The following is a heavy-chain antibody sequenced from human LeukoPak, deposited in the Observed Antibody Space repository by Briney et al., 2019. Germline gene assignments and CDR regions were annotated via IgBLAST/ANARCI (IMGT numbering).Heavy chain of an antibody. V-gene: IGHV3-48*03. CDR2: ISSSGSTI. CDR1: AFSLNNDA. D-gene: IGHD3-10*02. J-gene: IGHJ6*04. Sequence: PGGSLRLSCAASAFSLNNDAMNWVRQAPGKGLEWVSYISSSGSTIYYADSVKGRFTISRDNAKNSLYLQMNSLRAEDTAVYYCAELGITMIGGVWGKGTTVTISS. CDR3: AELGITMIGGV.